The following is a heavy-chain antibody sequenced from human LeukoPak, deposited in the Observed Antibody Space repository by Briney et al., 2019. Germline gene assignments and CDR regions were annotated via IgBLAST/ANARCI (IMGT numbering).Heavy chain of an antibody. Sequence: GGSLRLSCETSGFTFSSNEMNWVRQAPGKGLEWISYISNSGDTIYYADSVRGRFTISRDNARNSLYLQMNSLRAEDTAVYYCARVVVVAAKPHHFDYWGQGTLVTVSS. CDR3: ARVVVVAAKPHHFDY. D-gene: IGHD2-15*01. V-gene: IGHV3-48*03. J-gene: IGHJ4*02. CDR2: ISNSGDTI. CDR1: GFTFSSNE.